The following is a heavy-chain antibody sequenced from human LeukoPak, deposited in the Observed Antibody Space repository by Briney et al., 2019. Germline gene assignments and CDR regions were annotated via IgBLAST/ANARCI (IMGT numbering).Heavy chain of an antibody. V-gene: IGHV3-21*01. CDR1: GFXFSSYN. CDR2: ISSSSSYI. D-gene: IGHD3-22*01. J-gene: IGHJ4*02. CDR3: ARPYYYDSSGYYNY. Sequence: GGSLRLSCAASGFXFSSYNMNWVRQAPGKGLEWISSISSSSSYIYYADSVKGRFTISRDNAKNSLYLQMNSLRAEDTAVYYCARPYYYDSSGYYNYWGQGTLVTVSS.